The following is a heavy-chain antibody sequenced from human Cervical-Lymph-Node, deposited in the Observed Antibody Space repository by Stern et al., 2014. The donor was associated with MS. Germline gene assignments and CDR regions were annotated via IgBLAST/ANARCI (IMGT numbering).Heavy chain of an antibody. V-gene: IGHV1-46*01. CDR2: SIPSGGST. Sequence: VQLVESGAEVKKPGASVKVSCKASGYTFTSYYMHWVRQAPGQGLEWMGISIPSGGSTSYAQKYQGRVTMTRDTATSTVYMELSSLRSEDTAVYYCARGGSAVAQPNFDYWGQGTLVTVSS. J-gene: IGHJ4*02. CDR1: GYTFTSYY. CDR3: ARGGSAVAQPNFDY. D-gene: IGHD6-19*01.